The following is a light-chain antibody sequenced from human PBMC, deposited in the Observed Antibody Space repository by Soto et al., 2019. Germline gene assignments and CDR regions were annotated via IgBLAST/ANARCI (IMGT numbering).Light chain of an antibody. CDR1: SSNIGAGYD. J-gene: IGLJ1*01. CDR3: QSYDSSLSGYV. V-gene: IGLV1-40*01. CDR2: GNS. Sequence: QSVLTQPPSVSGAPGQRVTISCTGSSSNIGAGYDVPWYQQLPGTAPTLLISGNSNRPSGVPDRLSGSKSGTSASLAITGLRAEDEADYFCQSYDSSLSGYVFGTGTKLTVL.